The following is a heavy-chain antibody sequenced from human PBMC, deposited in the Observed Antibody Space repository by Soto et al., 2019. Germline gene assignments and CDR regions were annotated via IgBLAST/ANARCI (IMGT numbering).Heavy chain of an antibody. CDR3: ARDSLPRDGYNYRYFDY. Sequence: GGSLRLSCAASGFTFSSYAMHWVRQAPGKGLEWVAVISYDGSNKYYADSVKGRFTISRDNSKNTLYLQMNSLRAEDTAVYYCARDSLPRDGYNYRYFDYWGQGTLVTVSS. J-gene: IGHJ4*02. D-gene: IGHD5-12*01. CDR1: GFTFSSYA. CDR2: ISYDGSNK. V-gene: IGHV3-30-3*01.